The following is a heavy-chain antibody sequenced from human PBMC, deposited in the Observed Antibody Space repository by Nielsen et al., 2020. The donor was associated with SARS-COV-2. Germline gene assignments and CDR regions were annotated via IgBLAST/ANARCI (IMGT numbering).Heavy chain of an antibody. CDR2: ITGIGGGAT. D-gene: IGHD6-13*01. CDR3: AKVNGSSYWYYGMDV. J-gene: IGHJ6*02. Sequence: GESLKISCAASGFTFSRHAMTWVRQAPGKGLEWVSGITGIGGGATYYVESVKGRFTIFRDNSKNTLYLQMNSLRAEDTAVFYCAKVNGSSYWYYGMDVWGQGTTVTVSS. CDR1: GFTFSRHA. V-gene: IGHV3-23*01.